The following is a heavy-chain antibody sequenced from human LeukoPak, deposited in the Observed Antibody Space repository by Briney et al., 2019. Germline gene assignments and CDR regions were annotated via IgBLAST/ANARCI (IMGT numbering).Heavy chain of an antibody. CDR3: ARDTYYYGSGSLD. CDR2: IIPIFGTA. CDR1: GGTFSSYA. Sequence: SVTVSCKASGGTFSSYAISWVRQAPGQGLEWMGGIIPIFGTANYAQKFQGRATITADESTSTAYMELSSLRSEDTAVYYCARDTYYYGSGSLDWGQGTLVTVSS. V-gene: IGHV1-69*13. D-gene: IGHD3-10*01. J-gene: IGHJ4*02.